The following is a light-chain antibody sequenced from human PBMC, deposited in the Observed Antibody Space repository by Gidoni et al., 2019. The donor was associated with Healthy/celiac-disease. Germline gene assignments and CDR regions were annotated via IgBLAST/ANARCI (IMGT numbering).Light chain of an antibody. CDR2: RDS. J-gene: IGLJ3*02. CDR3: QEWDSSTEV. Sequence: SYELTQPLSVSVALGQTARITCGGNNIGSKNVHWYQQKPGQAPVLVIYRDSNRPSGIPERFSGSNSGNTATLTISRAQAGDEADYYCQEWDSSTEVFGGGTKLTVL. CDR1: NIGSKN. V-gene: IGLV3-9*01.